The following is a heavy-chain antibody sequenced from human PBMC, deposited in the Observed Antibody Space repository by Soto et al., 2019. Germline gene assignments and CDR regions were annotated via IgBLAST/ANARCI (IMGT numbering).Heavy chain of an antibody. D-gene: IGHD6-13*01. Sequence: QVQLVQSGAEVKKPGSSVKVSCKASGGTFSSYASSWVRQAPGQGLEWMGGIIPIFGTANYAQKFQGRVTITADESTSTAYMELRSLRSEDTAVYYCSRAGGAQPLANWFDPWGQGTLVTVSS. CDR1: GGTFSSYA. CDR2: IIPIFGTA. CDR3: SRAGGAQPLANWFDP. J-gene: IGHJ5*02. V-gene: IGHV1-69*12.